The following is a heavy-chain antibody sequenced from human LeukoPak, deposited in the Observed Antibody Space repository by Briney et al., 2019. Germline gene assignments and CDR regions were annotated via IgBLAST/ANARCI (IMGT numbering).Heavy chain of an antibody. J-gene: IGHJ4*02. CDR2: IYYSGST. CDR3: AREGYHILTGYPSLAYFDY. CDR1: GGSIISYY. Sequence: SEALSLTCTVSGGSIISYYWSWIRQPPGKGLEWIGYIYYSGSTNYNPSLKSRVTISVDTSKNQFSLKLSSVTAADTAVYYCAREGYHILTGYPSLAYFDYWGQGTLVTVSS. D-gene: IGHD3-9*01. V-gene: IGHV4-59*01.